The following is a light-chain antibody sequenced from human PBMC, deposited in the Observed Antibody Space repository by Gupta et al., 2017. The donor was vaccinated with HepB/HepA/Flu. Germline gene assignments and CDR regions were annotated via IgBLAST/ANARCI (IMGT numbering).Light chain of an antibody. CDR2: RNY. V-gene: IGLV1-47*01. CDR1: SSNIGNNY. J-gene: IGLJ2*01. Sequence: QSVLTPPPSASGTPGQRLTIPCSGSSSNIGNNYINWYQQLPGTAPKLLIYRNYQRPSGVPDRFSGSKSGTSASLAISGLRSEDEADYYCAAWDDSLNGPIFGGGTKLTVL. CDR3: AAWDDSLNGPI.